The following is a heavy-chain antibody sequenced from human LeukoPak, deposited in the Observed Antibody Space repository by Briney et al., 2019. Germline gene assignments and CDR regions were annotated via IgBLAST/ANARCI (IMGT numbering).Heavy chain of an antibody. CDR3: AKTRDLWSGYFDY. V-gene: IGHV4-30-2*01. CDR1: GGSITSDTYY. J-gene: IGHJ4*02. Sequence: SQTLSLTCAVSGGSITSDTYYWSWIRQPPGKGLEWIGYILHSGSTYYNPSLKSRVTIPIDTSKSQFSLKLSSVTAADTAVYYCAKTRDLWSGYFDYWGQGTLVTVSS. CDR2: ILHSGST. D-gene: IGHD3-3*01.